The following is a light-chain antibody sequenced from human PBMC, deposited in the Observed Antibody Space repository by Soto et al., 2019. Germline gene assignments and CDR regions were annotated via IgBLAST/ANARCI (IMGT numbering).Light chain of an antibody. CDR2: AAS. CDR1: QGIRNA. CDR3: LPHSNYSLT. J-gene: IGKJ1*01. Sequence: DIQMTQFPSSLSASVGDRVTITCRARQGIRNALGWYQQKPGQAPKRLIYAASILQRGVPSSFSVRGSLTEFTLAISSLQPDDSATFYGLPHSNYSLTFGQGTKVEVK. V-gene: IGKV1-17*01.